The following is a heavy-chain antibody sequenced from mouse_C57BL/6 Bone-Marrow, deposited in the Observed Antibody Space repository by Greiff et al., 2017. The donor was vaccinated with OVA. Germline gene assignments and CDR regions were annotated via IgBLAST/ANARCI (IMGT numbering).Heavy chain of an antibody. D-gene: IGHD1-1*01. CDR3: ARRKDYYGSRDYFDY. J-gene: IGHJ2*01. CDR2: IYPRSGNT. CDR1: GYTFTSYG. V-gene: IGHV1-81*01. Sequence: VKLQESGAELARPGASVKLSCKASGYTFTSYGISWVKQRTGQGLEWIGEIYPRSGNTYYNEKFKGKATLTADKSSSTAYMELRSLTSEDSAVYFWARRKDYYGSRDYFDYWGQGTTLTVSS.